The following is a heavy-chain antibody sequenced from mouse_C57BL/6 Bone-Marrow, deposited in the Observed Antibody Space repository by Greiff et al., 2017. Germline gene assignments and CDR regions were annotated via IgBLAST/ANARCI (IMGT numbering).Heavy chain of an antibody. CDR3: AREDVDY. CDR1: GYAFSSSW. J-gene: IGHJ2*01. CDR2: IYPGDGDT. Sequence: QVQLQQSGPELVKPGASVKISCKASGYAFSSSWMNWVKQRPGKGLEWIGRIYPGDGDTNYNGKFKGKATLTADKSSSTAYMQLSSLTSEDSAVYFCAREDVDYWGQGTTLTGSS. V-gene: IGHV1-82*01.